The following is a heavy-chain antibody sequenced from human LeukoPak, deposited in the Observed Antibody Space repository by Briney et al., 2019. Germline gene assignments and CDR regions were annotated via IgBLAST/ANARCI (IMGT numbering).Heavy chain of an antibody. D-gene: IGHD3-3*01. CDR3: ARSDYTDY. V-gene: IGHV3-74*01. J-gene: IGHJ4*02. CDR1: GFTFSTYW. CDR2: IRGDGNSA. Sequence: PGGSLRLSCAASGFTFSTYWMHWVRQVPGKGLVWGSRIRGDGNSATYADFVKGRFTISRDNAKNTLYLQMNSLRVEDTAVYYCARSDYTDYWGQGTLVTVSS.